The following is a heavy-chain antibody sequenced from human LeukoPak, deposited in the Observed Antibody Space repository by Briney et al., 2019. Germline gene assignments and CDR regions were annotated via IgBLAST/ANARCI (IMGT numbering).Heavy chain of an antibody. D-gene: IGHD6-13*01. CDR3: ARGRYSSSWTPGSPLVWFDP. CDR2: IYYSGST. Sequence: SETLSLTCTVSGGSISSSSYYWGWIRQPPGKGLEWIGSIYYSGSTYYNPSLKSRVTISVDTSKNQFSLKLSSVTAADTAVYYCARGRYSSSWTPGSPLVWFDPWGQGTLVTVSS. J-gene: IGHJ5*02. CDR1: GGSISSSSYY. V-gene: IGHV4-39*07.